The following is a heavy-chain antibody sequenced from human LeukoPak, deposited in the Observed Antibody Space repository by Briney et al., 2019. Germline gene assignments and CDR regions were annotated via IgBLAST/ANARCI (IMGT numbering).Heavy chain of an antibody. Sequence: GGSLRLSCAASGFTFRTSRMRGVRHSPGKGLEWVAVISYDGSDKFYADSVTGRFTISRDNSKNTLYLQMNSLRAEDTAVYYCAKDLAPLRVVTHYYYYGMDVWGQGTTVTVSS. V-gene: IGHV3-30*18. D-gene: IGHD4-23*01. CDR2: ISYDGSDK. J-gene: IGHJ6*02. CDR1: GFTFRTSR. CDR3: AKDLAPLRVVTHYYYYGMDV.